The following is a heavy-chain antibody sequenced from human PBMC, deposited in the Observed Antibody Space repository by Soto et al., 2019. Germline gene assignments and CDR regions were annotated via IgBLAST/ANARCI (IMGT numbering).Heavy chain of an antibody. CDR1: GDSVSSNSAA. CDR3: ARDSPPDGYKPCYGMDV. Sequence: SQTLSLTCAISGDSVSSNSAAWNWIRQSPSRGLEWLGRTYYRSKWYNDYAVSVKSRITINPDTSKNQFSLQLNSVTPEDTAVYYCARDSPPDGYKPCYGMDVWGQGTTVTVSS. J-gene: IGHJ6*02. CDR2: TYYRSKWYN. V-gene: IGHV6-1*01. D-gene: IGHD5-12*01.